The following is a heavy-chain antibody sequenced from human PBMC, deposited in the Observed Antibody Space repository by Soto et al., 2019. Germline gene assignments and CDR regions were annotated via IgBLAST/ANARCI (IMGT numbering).Heavy chain of an antibody. J-gene: IGHJ6*03. V-gene: IGHV4-39*01. CDR1: GGSISSSSYY. Sequence: SETLSLTCTVSGGSISSSSYYWGWIRQPPGKGLEWIGSIYYSGSTYYNPSLKSRVTISVDTSKNQFSLKLSSVTAADTAVHYCAAHRGGTTYYYYMDVWGKGTKVTVSS. CDR2: IYYSGST. D-gene: IGHD1-1*01. CDR3: AAHRGGTTYYYYMDV.